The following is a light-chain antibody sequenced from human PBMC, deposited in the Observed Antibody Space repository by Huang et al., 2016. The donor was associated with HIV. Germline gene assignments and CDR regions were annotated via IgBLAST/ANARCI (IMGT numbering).Light chain of an antibody. J-gene: IGKJ1*01. Sequence: EIVLTQSPGTLSLSPGERATLSCRASQRISSSFLAWYQQKPGQTPRLLIYGASNRATGIPDRCRGSGSGTDFTLTISRLEPEDFAVYYCQHYGSPPWTFGQGTKVEIK. CDR2: GAS. CDR3: QHYGSPPWT. CDR1: QRISSSF. V-gene: IGKV3-20*01.